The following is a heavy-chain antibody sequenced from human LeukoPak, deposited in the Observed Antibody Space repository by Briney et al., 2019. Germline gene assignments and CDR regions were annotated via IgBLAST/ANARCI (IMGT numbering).Heavy chain of an antibody. J-gene: IGHJ3*02. CDR3: AKDHLIGYYYDSSGSVAFDI. CDR1: GFTFSSYA. V-gene: IGHV3-23*01. D-gene: IGHD3-22*01. CDR2: ISGSGGST. Sequence: GGSLGLSCAASGFTFSSYAMSWVRQAPGKGLEWVSAISGSGGSTYYADSVKGRFTISRDNSKNTLYLQMNSLRAEDTAVYYCAKDHLIGYYYDSSGSVAFDIWGQGTMVTVSS.